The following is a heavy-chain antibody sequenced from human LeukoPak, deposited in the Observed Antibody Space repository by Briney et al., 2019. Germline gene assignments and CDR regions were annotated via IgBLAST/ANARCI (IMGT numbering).Heavy chain of an antibody. CDR2: INHSGST. J-gene: IGHJ4*02. Sequence: SETLSLTCAVYGGSFSGYYWSWIRQPPGKGLEWIGEINHSGSTNYNPSLKSRVTISVDTSKNQFSLKLSSVTAADTAVYYCARGIPLAYYDILTGYPTTIFDYWGQGTLVTVSS. D-gene: IGHD3-9*01. CDR1: GGSFSGYY. V-gene: IGHV4-34*01. CDR3: ARGIPLAYYDILTGYPTTIFDY.